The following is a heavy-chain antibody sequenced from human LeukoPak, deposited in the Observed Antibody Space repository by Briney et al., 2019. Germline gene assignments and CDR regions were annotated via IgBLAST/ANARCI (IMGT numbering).Heavy chain of an antibody. V-gene: IGHV4-59*01. CDR2: IYYSGST. Sequence: SETLSLTCTVSGGSISSYYWSWIRQPPGKGLEWIGYIYYSGSTTYNPSLKSRVTISVDTSKNQFSLKLSSVTAADTAVYYCARVLSSGWYGWYFDLWGRGTLVTVSS. D-gene: IGHD6-19*01. CDR3: ARVLSSGWYGWYFDL. CDR1: GGSISSYY. J-gene: IGHJ2*01.